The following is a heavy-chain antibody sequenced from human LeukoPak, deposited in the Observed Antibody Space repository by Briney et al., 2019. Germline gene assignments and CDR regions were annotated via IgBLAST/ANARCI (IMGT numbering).Heavy chain of an antibody. V-gene: IGHV3-20*04. CDR3: ARDYGGSSPFDY. D-gene: IGHD4-23*01. J-gene: IGHJ4*02. CDR1: GFTFSSYD. Sequence: GGSLRLSCAASGFTFSSYDMSWVRQAPGKGLEWVSGISWNSGSIGYADSVKGRFTISRDNAKNSLYLQMNSLRAEDTAVYYCARDYGGSSPFDYWGQGTLVTVSS. CDR2: ISWNSGSI.